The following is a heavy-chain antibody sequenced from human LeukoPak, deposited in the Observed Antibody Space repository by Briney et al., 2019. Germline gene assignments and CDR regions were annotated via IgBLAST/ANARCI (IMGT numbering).Heavy chain of an antibody. V-gene: IGHV3-30*02. D-gene: IGHD1-26*01. CDR1: GFTFSSYG. CDR3: AKLFMGATSNAFDI. Sequence: GGSLRLSCAASGFTFSSYGMHWVRQAPGKGLEWVTFIRYDGSNKYYADSVKGRFTISGDNSKNTLYLQMNSLRAEDTAVYYCAKLFMGATSNAFDIWGQGTMVTVSS. CDR2: IRYDGSNK. J-gene: IGHJ3*02.